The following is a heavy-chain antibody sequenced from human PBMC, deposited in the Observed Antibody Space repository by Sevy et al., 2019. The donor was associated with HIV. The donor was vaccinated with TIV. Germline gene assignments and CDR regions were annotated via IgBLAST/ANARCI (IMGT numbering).Heavy chain of an antibody. J-gene: IGHJ5*02. V-gene: IGHV4-34*01. CDR1: GGSFSGYY. CDR3: ARETSQPINGFDP. Sequence: SETLSLTCAVYGGSFSGYYWSWIRQPPGKGLEWIGEINHSGSTNYNPSLKSRVTISVDTSKNQFSLKLSSVTAADTAVYYCARETSQPINGFDPWGQGTLVTVSS. CDR2: INHSGST. D-gene: IGHD1-1*01.